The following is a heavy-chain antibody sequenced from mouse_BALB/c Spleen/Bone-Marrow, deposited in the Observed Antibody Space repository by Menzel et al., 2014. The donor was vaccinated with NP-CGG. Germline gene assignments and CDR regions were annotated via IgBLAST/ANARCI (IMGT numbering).Heavy chain of an antibody. Sequence: VQLQQSGAELARPGASVKMSCKASGYTFAYYTLHWVKPRPGQGLEWIGYINPSSGYTNYNQKFKDKATLTTDKSSSTAYMQLSSLTSEDSAVYYCAREFYGSWFAYWGQGTLVTASA. V-gene: IGHV1-4*01. CDR1: GYTFAYYT. CDR3: AREFYGSWFAY. D-gene: IGHD2-2*01. CDR2: INPSSGYT. J-gene: IGHJ3*01.